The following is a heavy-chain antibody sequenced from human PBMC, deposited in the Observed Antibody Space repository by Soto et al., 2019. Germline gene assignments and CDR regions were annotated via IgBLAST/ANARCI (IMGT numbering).Heavy chain of an antibody. Sequence: PSETLSLTCTVSSGSITTRSYYWGWIRQPPGKGLEWIGSRSYSGTTFFNLSLKSRVTISVDTSKNQFSLKLSSVTAADSAVYYCARHGRNTMIAQLRHYAMDVWGQGATVTVSS. D-gene: IGHD3-22*01. CDR1: SGSITTRSYY. V-gene: IGHV4-39*01. CDR2: RSYSGTT. J-gene: IGHJ6*02. CDR3: ARHGRNTMIAQLRHYAMDV.